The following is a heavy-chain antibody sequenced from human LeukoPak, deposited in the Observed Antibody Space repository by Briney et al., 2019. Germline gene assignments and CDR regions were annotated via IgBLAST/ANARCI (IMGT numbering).Heavy chain of an antibody. CDR3: ASNKGDYYDSSGYSGFDY. J-gene: IGHJ4*02. D-gene: IGHD3-22*01. CDR1: GFTFSRYW. V-gene: IGHV3-74*03. CDR2: IYGDGNTA. Sequence: PGGSLRLSCAASGFTFSRYWMHWVRQAPGKGLVWVSHIYGDGNTATYADSVKGRFTVSRDKAKNSLYLQMNSLRAEDTAVYYCASNKGDYYDSSGYSGFDYWGQGTLVTVSS.